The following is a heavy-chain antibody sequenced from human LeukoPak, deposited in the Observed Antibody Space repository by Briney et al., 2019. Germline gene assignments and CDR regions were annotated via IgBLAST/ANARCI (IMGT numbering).Heavy chain of an antibody. Sequence: GGSLRLSCAASGFTVSGNYMSWVRQAPGKGLEWISLIYSGGDTYYPDSVRGRFTISRDNSKNTLYLQMNSLRAEDTAVYYCARGPPACSTNCYGYLDYWGQGTLVAVSS. D-gene: IGHD2-2*01. V-gene: IGHV3-53*01. CDR1: GFTVSGNY. CDR3: ARGPPACSTNCYGYLDY. CDR2: IYSGGDT. J-gene: IGHJ4*02.